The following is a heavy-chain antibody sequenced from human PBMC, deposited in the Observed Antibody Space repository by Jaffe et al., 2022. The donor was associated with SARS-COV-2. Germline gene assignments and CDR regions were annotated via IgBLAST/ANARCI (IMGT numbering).Heavy chain of an antibody. Sequence: EVQLMESGGRLGKPGESLRLSCSVSGLTFRDYNFNWIRQAPGMGLEWISSISTDSGYIHYADSVKGRFTISRDNDKDSLFLQMNGLRVDDTAVYFCARSRPDSTGYSTPDFWGQGTLVTVSS. D-gene: IGHD3-9*01. V-gene: IGHV3-21*04. CDR3: ARSRPDSTGYSTPDF. CDR1: GLTFRDYN. J-gene: IGHJ4*02. CDR2: ISTDSGYI.